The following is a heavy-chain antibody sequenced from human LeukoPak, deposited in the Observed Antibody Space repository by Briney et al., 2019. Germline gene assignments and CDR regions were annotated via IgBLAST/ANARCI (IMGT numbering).Heavy chain of an antibody. CDR3: ASGVVKSYYYYGMDV. D-gene: IGHD3-3*01. CDR1: GGSISSYY. Sequence: SETLSLTCTVSGGSISSYYWSWIRQPPGKGLEWIGYIYYSGSTNYNPSLKSRVTISVDTSKNQFSLKLSSVTAADTAVYYCASGVVKSYYYYGMDVWGQGTTVTVSS. J-gene: IGHJ6*02. CDR2: IYYSGST. V-gene: IGHV4-59*01.